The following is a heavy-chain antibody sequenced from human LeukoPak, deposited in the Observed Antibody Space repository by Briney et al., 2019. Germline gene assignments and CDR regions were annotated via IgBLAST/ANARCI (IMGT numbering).Heavy chain of an antibody. Sequence: GGSLRLSCAASGFTFSNSWMTWVRQAPGKGLEWVANIQQDGSEKNYVDSVRGRFTISRDNAKNSLYLQMNSLRAEDTAVHYCARDPYCGGDCASRMDVWGQGTTVTVSS. D-gene: IGHD2-21*02. CDR1: GFTFSNSW. CDR3: ARDPYCGGDCASRMDV. J-gene: IGHJ6*02. CDR2: IQQDGSEK. V-gene: IGHV3-7*01.